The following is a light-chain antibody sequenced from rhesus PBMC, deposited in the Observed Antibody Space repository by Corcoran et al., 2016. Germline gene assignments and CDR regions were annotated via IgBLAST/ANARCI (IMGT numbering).Light chain of an antibody. Sequence: DIQMTQSPSSLSASVGDRVTITCRASQGISNWLAWYQQKPGKAPKLLIDRASNVETGVPSRFSGCGSGTDFTLTISSLQPEDIATYYCQQHDNSPYSFGQGTKVEIK. CDR1: QGISNW. CDR2: RAS. CDR3: QQHDNSPYS. V-gene: IGKV1-69*01. J-gene: IGKJ2*01.